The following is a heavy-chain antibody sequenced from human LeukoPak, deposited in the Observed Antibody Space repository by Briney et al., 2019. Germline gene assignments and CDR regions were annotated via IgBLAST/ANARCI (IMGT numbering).Heavy chain of an antibody. J-gene: IGHJ4*02. D-gene: IGHD6-19*01. CDR3: ARANTGWSPSDY. V-gene: IGHV3-7*04. CDR1: GFTFSSYW. Sequence: PGGSLRLSCAASGFTFSSYWMSWVRQAPGKGLEWVANIKQDGTEKNYVDSVKGRFTISRDNAKNSLYLQMSSLRAEDTAVYYCARANTGWSPSDYWGQGILVTVSP. CDR2: IKQDGTEK.